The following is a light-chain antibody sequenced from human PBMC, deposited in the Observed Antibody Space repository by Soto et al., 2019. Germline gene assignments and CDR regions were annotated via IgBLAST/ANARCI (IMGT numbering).Light chain of an antibody. CDR3: QQRANWPPRT. CDR2: DAS. V-gene: IGKV3-11*01. Sequence: EIVLTQSPATLSLSPGERATLSCRASQSVSTYLAWFQQKPGQAPRLLIYDASNRATGIPTRFSGSGPGTDFTLTIGSLEPEDFAVYYCQQRANWPPRTFGQGTKVDIK. CDR1: QSVSTY. J-gene: IGKJ1*01.